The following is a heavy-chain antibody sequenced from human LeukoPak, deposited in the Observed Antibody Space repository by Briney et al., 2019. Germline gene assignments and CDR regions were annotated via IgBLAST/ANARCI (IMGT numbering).Heavy chain of an antibody. V-gene: IGHV3-53*01. CDR1: GFTVSSTH. J-gene: IGHJ3*02. Sequence: PERSLRLSCAASGFTVSSTHMVWVRQAPGKGLEWVSVIYTGGNSYYAGSVQGRFIISRDISKNTLYLQMNSLRAEDSALYYCARGGRGSAAVVAPRSFDIWGQGTMVTVSS. CDR3: ARGGRGSAAVVAPRSFDI. D-gene: IGHD3-22*01. CDR2: IYTGGNS.